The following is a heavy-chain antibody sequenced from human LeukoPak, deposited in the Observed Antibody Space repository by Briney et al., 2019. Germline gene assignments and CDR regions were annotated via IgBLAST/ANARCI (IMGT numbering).Heavy chain of an antibody. Sequence: ASETLSLTCTVSGGSMSGFFWTWIRQPPGRELEWIGSIYYSGSSTNYNPSHKSRVTISVDTAKSQFSLKLNSATAADSAVYYCARTSRHFYGSGANLTPWPACMDVWGQGTTVTVSS. CDR3: ARTSRHFYGSGANLTPWPACMDV. D-gene: IGHD3-10*01. CDR1: GGSMSGFF. CDR2: IYYSGSST. J-gene: IGHJ6*01. V-gene: IGHV4-59*01.